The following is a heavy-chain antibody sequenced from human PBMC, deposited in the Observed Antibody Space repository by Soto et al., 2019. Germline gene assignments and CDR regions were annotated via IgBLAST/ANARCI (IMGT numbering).Heavy chain of an antibody. CDR1: GFSFSSYG. D-gene: IGHD2-21*01. Sequence: QVQLVESGGGVVQPGRSLRLSCAASGFSFSSYGIHWVRQAPGKGLEWVAVIWYDGSNEYYADSVKGRFSISRDNSKRTGYLEMNSLRAEDPAVYYCAKHRGGGAVVPDYWGQGTLVTVSS. CDR2: IWYDGSNE. J-gene: IGHJ4*02. V-gene: IGHV3-33*06. CDR3: AKHRGGGAVVPDY.